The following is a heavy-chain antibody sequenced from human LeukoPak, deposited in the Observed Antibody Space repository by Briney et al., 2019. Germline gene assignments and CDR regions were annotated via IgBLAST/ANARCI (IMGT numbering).Heavy chain of an antibody. CDR3: ARESAYYYDSSGSRGLDY. J-gene: IGHJ4*02. CDR1: SGSISSGAYY. Sequence: SETLSLTCTVSSGSISSGAYYWGWIRQPPGKGLEWIGTIHYSGKTYYNPSLKSRITISIDTSKKQFALKLSSVTAADTAVYYCARESAYYYDSSGSRGLDYWGQGTLVTVSS. CDR2: IHYSGKT. V-gene: IGHV4-39*06. D-gene: IGHD3-22*01.